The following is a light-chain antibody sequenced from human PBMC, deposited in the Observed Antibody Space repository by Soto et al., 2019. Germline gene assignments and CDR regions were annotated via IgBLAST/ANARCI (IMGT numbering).Light chain of an antibody. CDR1: QNIDTY. Sequence: DIQMTQSPSSLSPSVGDSVTITCRASQNIDTYLNWYQQKPGEAPKLLIYVASRLQSGVPSRFSGRGSGTDFTLTIFGLQPEDFATYYCQQSSTTPYTFGQGTNLEIK. CDR3: QQSSTTPYT. J-gene: IGKJ2*01. V-gene: IGKV1-39*01. CDR2: VAS.